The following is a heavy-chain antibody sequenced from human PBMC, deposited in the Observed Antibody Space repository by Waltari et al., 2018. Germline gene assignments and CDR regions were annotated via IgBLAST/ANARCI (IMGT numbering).Heavy chain of an antibody. CDR3: AKRVATIFGVVTKGAFDI. D-gene: IGHD3-3*01. CDR2: ISDDGSNK. Sequence: QVQLVESGGGVVQPGRSLRLSCAASGFTFSSYGMHWVRQAPGKGLEWVAVISDDGSNKDYADSVKDRFTISRDNSKNTLYLQMNSLRAEDTAVYYCAKRVATIFGVVTKGAFDIWGQGTMVTVSS. J-gene: IGHJ3*02. V-gene: IGHV3-30*18. CDR1: GFTFSSYG.